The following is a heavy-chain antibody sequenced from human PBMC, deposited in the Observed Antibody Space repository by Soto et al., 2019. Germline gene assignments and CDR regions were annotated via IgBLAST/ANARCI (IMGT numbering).Heavy chain of an antibody. D-gene: IGHD1-26*01. CDR2: IKSKTDGGTT. Sequence: EVQLVESGGGLVKPGGSLRLSCAASGFTFGNAWMNWVRQAPGKGLEWVGRIKSKTDGGTTDYAAPGKGRFTISRDDSKNTLYLQMNSLKTGETAVYYCTTVLGGSYFSEVDYWGQGTLVTVSS. J-gene: IGHJ4*02. CDR3: TTVLGGSYFSEVDY. CDR1: GFTFGNAW. V-gene: IGHV3-15*07.